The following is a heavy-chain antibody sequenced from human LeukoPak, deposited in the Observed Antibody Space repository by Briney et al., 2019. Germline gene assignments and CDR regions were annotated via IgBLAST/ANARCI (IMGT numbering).Heavy chain of an antibody. D-gene: IGHD3-3*01. Sequence: GGSLRLSCAASGFTFSSYSMNWVRQAPGKGLEWVSSISSSSSYIYYADSVKGRFTISRDNAKNSLYLQMNSLRAEDTAVYYCAKPQNRITIFGVVISDAFDVWGQGTMVTVSS. CDR2: ISSSSSYI. J-gene: IGHJ3*01. V-gene: IGHV3-21*04. CDR1: GFTFSSYS. CDR3: AKPQNRITIFGVVISDAFDV.